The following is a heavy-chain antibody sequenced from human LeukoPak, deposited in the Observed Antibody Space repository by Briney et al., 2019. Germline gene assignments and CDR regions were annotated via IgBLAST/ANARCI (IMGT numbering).Heavy chain of an antibody. D-gene: IGHD4-17*01. V-gene: IGHV3-21*01. Sequence: GGSLRLSCAASGFTFSSYAMSWVRQAPGKGLEWVSSISSSSSYIYYADSVKGRFTISRDNAKNSLYLQMNSLRAEDTAVYYCASRYDYGDYGLDYWGQGTLVTVSS. CDR3: ASRYDYGDYGLDY. J-gene: IGHJ4*02. CDR2: ISSSSSYI. CDR1: GFTFSSYA.